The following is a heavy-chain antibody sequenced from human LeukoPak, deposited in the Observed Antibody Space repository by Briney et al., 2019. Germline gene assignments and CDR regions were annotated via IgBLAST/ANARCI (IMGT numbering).Heavy chain of an antibody. CDR1: GFTFSNYW. V-gene: IGHV3-7*01. CDR2: IKQDGSEK. Sequence: GGSLRLSCAASGFTFSNYWMSWVRQAPGKGLEWVANIKQDGSEKYYVDSVKGRFTVSRDNAKNSLYLQMNSLRAEDTAVYYCARRAFDIWGQGTMVTVSS. CDR3: ARRAFDI. J-gene: IGHJ3*02.